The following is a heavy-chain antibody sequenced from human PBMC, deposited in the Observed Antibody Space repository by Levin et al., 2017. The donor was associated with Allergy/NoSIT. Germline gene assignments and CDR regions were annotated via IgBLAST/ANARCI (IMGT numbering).Heavy chain of an antibody. CDR3: ARGGAAAGRGWYYYYYMDV. CDR2: IYYSGST. CDR1: GGSISSYY. J-gene: IGHJ6*03. Sequence: SQTLSLTCTVSGGSISSYYWSWIRQPPGKGLEWIGYIYYSGSTNYNPSLKSRVTISVDTSKNQFSLKLSSVTAADTAVYYCARGGAAAGRGWYYYYYMDVWGKGTTVTVSS. D-gene: IGHD6-13*01. V-gene: IGHV4-59*08.